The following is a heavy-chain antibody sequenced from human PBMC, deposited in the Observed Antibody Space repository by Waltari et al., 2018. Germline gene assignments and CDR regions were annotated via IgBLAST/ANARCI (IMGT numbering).Heavy chain of an antibody. V-gene: IGHV4-39*07. J-gene: IGHJ4*02. D-gene: IGHD3-10*01. CDR2: IYYTENR. CDR3: ATTVPAGGSSFDY. Sequence: HLQLQVSGPGLVKPSETLSLTCTVSGASISSPHFLWGWIRQSPGKGLEWIGTIYYTENRYYKPSLKSRLRISQDASKTQLSLKLNSATAADTAVYYCATTVPAGGSSFDYWTQGTLVTVSS. CDR1: GASISSPHFL.